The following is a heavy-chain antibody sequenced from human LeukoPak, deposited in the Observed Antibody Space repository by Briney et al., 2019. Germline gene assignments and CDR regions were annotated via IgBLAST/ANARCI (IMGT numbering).Heavy chain of an antibody. CDR2: IVVGSGNT. V-gene: IGHV1-58*01. CDR3: ARAPRSWGFDY. J-gene: IGHJ4*02. CDR1: GFTFTSSA. D-gene: IGHD7-27*01. Sequence: SVTVSCTASGFTFTSSAVQWVRQARGQRLEWIGWIVVGSGNTNYAQKFQERVTITRDMSTSTAYMELSSLRSEDTAVYYCARAPRSWGFDYWGQGTLVTVSS.